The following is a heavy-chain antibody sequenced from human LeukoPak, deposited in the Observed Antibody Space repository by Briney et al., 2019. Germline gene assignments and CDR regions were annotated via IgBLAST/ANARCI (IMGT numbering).Heavy chain of an antibody. D-gene: IGHD3-10*01. CDR2: ISYDGSNK. CDR1: GFTFSSYA. CDR3: ARNVGFGAYAFDI. Sequence: QTGGALRLSGAASGFTFSSYAMHWLREAPGNGLEGVAVISYDGSNKYHADSVKGRFTISRDNSKNTLYLQMNRLRAEDTAVYYCARNVGFGAYAFDIWGQGTVVTVSS. J-gene: IGHJ3*02. V-gene: IGHV3-30-3*01.